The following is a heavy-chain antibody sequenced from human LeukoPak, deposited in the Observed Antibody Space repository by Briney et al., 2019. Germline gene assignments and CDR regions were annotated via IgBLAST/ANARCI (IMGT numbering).Heavy chain of an antibody. V-gene: IGHV4-34*01. J-gene: IGHJ4*02. Sequence: SETLSLTCAVYGGSFSGYYWSWIRQPPGRGLEWIGEIDPSGYTNYNPSLKSRVTISVDTSKKHFSLKLNSVTAADTAVFYCARGSISYYASSGYYVDWGQGTLVTVSS. CDR2: IDPSGYT. CDR3: ARGSISYYASSGYYVD. D-gene: IGHD3-22*01. CDR1: GGSFSGYY.